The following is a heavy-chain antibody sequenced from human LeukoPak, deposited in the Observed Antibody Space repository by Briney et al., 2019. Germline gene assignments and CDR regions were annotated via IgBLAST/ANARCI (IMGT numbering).Heavy chain of an antibody. Sequence: SETLSLTCTVSGGSISSYYWSWIRQPPGKGLEWIGYIYYSGSTNYNPSLKSRVTISVDTSKNQFSLKLSSVTAADTAVYYCARVRLDSGSFDYWGQGTLVTVSS. J-gene: IGHJ4*02. V-gene: IGHV4-59*01. D-gene: IGHD1-26*01. CDR3: ARVRLDSGSFDY. CDR1: GGSISSYY. CDR2: IYYSGST.